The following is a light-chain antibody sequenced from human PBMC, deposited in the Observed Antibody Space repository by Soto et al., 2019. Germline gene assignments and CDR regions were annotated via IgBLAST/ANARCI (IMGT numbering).Light chain of an antibody. V-gene: IGKV3-20*01. CDR1: QSVSSSY. J-gene: IGKJ2*01. CDR2: GAS. Sequence: EMVLTQSPGTLSLSPGERATLSCRASQSVSSSYLAWYQQKPGQAPRLLIYGASSRATGIPDRFSGSGSGTDFTLTISRLEPEDFALYYCQQYGSSGYTFGQGTKLEIK. CDR3: QQYGSSGYT.